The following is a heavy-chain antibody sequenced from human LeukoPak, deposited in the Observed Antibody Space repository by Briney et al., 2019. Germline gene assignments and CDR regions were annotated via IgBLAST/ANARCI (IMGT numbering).Heavy chain of an antibody. CDR1: GYTFTGYY. Sequence: ASVKVSCKASGYTFTGYYMHWVRQAPGQGLEWMGWINPNSGGTNYAQKFQGRVTMTRDTSISTAYMELSRLRSDDTAVYYCARDHGGNGEFHDYWGQGTLVTVSS. CDR2: INPNSGGT. D-gene: IGHD3-10*01. J-gene: IGHJ4*02. CDR3: ARDHGGNGEFHDY. V-gene: IGHV1-2*02.